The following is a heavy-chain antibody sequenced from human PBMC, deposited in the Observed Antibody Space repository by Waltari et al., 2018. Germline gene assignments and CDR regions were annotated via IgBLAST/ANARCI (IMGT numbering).Heavy chain of an antibody. J-gene: IGHJ3*02. CDR1: GYHFSECY. CDR2: INPYSGGT. V-gene: IGHV1-2*06. CDR3: ARISMEAGGAFDN. Sequence: QVQLVQSGAEVKKPGASVKVSCRASGYHFSECYIHWVRQAPGQGLEWMGRINPYSGGTDYAQDFQGRVTMTGDTTLSTAYMDLSRLRSDDTAVYFCARISMEAGGAFDNWGQGTTVIVSS. D-gene: IGHD1-1*01.